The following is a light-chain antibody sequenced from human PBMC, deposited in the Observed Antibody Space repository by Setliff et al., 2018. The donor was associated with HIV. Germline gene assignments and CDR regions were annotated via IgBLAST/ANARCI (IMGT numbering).Light chain of an antibody. V-gene: IGLV2-11*01. CDR3: CSYAGSYSYV. J-gene: IGLJ1*01. Sequence: QSALAQPASVSGSPGQSIAISCTGTNNDVGGYNYVSWYQQHPGKAPKLMIYDVSKRPSGVPDRFSGSKSGNTASLTISGLQAEDEADYYCCSYAGSYSYVFGTGTKVTVL. CDR1: NNDVGGYNY. CDR2: DVS.